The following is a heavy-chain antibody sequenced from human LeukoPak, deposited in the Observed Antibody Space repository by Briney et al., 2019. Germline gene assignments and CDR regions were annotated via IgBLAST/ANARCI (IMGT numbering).Heavy chain of an antibody. CDR3: ASSTYNYDYALDV. V-gene: IGHV3-23*01. CDR1: GGSISSYY. Sequence: QTSETLSLTCTVSGGSISSYYWSWVRQAPGKGLEWVSLINDSGRRTYYADSVKGRFTVSRDNSKYTLYLQMNSLRVEDTAVYYCASSTYNYDYALDVWGQGTTVTVSS. J-gene: IGHJ6*02. D-gene: IGHD5-24*01. CDR2: INDSGRRT.